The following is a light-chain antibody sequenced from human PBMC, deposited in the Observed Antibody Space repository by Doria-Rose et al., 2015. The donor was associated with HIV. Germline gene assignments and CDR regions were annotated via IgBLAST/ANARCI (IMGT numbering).Light chain of an antibody. CDR2: GAS. V-gene: IGKV3-20*01. CDR1: QSVSSSY. Sequence: TQSPGTLSLSPGERATLSCRASQSVSSSYLAWYQQKPGQAPGLLIYGASSRATGIPDRFGGSGSGTDFTLTISRLEPEDFAVYYCQQYGSSPPYTFGQGTKLEI. CDR3: QQYGSSPPYT. J-gene: IGKJ2*01.